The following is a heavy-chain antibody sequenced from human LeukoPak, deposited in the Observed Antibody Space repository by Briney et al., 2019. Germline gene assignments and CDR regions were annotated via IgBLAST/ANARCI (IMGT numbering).Heavy chain of an antibody. Sequence: GGSLRLSCAASGFTFSNYWMHWVRQVPGKRLVCVSRINIDGTSTTYADSVKGRFTISRDNAKNALHLQMNSLRVEDTAVYYCVRGSSDWYGIDYWGQGALSTSPQ. V-gene: IGHV3-74*03. CDR2: INIDGTST. D-gene: IGHD6-19*01. CDR1: GFTFSNYW. J-gene: IGHJ4*02. CDR3: VRGSSDWYGIDY.